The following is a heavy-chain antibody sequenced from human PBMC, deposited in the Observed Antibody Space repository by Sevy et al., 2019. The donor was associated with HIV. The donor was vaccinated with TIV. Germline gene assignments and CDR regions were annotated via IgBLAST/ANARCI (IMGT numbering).Heavy chain of an antibody. J-gene: IGHJ4*02. CDR1: GFTFSNAW. D-gene: IGHD3-10*01. CDR3: TKEQTEVWFGELVKYFDY. V-gene: IGHV3-15*07. CDR2: IKSKTDGGTT. Sequence: GGSLRLSCAASGFTFSNAWMNWVRQAPGKGLEWVGRIKSKTDGGTTDYAAPGKGRFTISRDDSKKKLYLQMNSLKTEDTAVYYCTKEQTEVWFGELVKYFDYWGQGTLVTVSS.